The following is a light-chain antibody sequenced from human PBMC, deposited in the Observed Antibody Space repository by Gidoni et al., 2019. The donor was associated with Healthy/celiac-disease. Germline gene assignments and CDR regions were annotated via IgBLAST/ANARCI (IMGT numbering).Light chain of an antibody. V-gene: IGKV1-8*01. CDR2: ASS. CDR1: QGISSY. J-gene: IGKJ1*01. Sequence: AIRMTPSPSSFSASTGDRVTITWRARQGISSYLAWYQQEPGKAPQLLIYASSTLQSGVPSRFSGSGSGTDFTLTISGLQSDDFATYYCQQYYSYPWTFGQGTKVEIK. CDR3: QQYYSYPWT.